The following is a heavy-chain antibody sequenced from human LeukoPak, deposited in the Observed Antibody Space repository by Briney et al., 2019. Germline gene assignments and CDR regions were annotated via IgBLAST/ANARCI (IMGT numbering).Heavy chain of an antibody. Sequence: PGGSLRLSCAASGFTFSSHAMSWVRQAPGKGLEWVSSLSGSGGTTYHADSVKGRFSISRDNSKNTLYLQLNSLRAEDTAVYYCAKGGSTSRVTTSGVVFGYYYYLDVWGKGTPVTVSS. CDR1: GFTFSSHA. CDR2: LSGSGGTT. J-gene: IGHJ6*03. V-gene: IGHV3-23*01. D-gene: IGHD4-17*01. CDR3: AKGGSTSRVTTSGVVFGYYYYLDV.